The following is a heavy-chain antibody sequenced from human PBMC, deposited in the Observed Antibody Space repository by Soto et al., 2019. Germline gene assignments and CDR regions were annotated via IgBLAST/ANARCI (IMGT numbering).Heavy chain of an antibody. CDR3: AKDRMLGTGQFTEFDH. Sequence: PGGSLRLSCVASGFSFNNYAVSWVRQAPGKGLEWVSGISGSGAVIYYGDSVKGRFTISRDNSKNTLDLQMTSLRADDSAVYYCAKDRMLGTGQFTEFDHWGPGTLVTVSS. D-gene: IGHD2-8*01. J-gene: IGHJ4*02. CDR1: GFSFNNYA. V-gene: IGHV3-23*02. CDR2: ISGSGAVI.